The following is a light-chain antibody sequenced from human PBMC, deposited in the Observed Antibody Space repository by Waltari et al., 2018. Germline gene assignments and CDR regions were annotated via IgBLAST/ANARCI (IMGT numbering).Light chain of an antibody. CDR2: ENY. Sequence: QSGLTQPPSLSAAPGQKVTISCPGTSYNIGKNYVAWYQQIPATVPKLLIYENYKRPSGIPDRFSGSRSGTSATLVITGLLTGDEADYYCGTWDSSLSGAVFGGGTHLTVL. CDR1: SYNIGKNY. V-gene: IGLV1-51*02. CDR3: GTWDSSLSGAV. J-gene: IGLJ7*01.